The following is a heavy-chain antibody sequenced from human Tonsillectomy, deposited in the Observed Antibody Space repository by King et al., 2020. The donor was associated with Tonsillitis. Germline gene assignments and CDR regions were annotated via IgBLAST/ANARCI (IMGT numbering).Heavy chain of an antibody. CDR2: MYNTGTP. CDR3: ARYVSGSFDY. D-gene: IGHD1-26*01. V-gene: IGHV4-39*01. Sequence: LQLQESGPGVVKPSETLSLTCTVSGGSISTSDQYWAWIRQPPGKGLECIGYMYNTGTPFYNPSLKSRITISGGTSENRFSLKLSSVTAADTAVYFCARYVSGSFDYWGQGALVTVSS. CDR1: GGSISTSDQY. J-gene: IGHJ4*02.